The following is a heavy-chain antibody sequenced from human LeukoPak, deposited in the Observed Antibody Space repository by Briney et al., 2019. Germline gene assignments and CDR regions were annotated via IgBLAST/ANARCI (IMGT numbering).Heavy chain of an antibody. CDR3: ARGLLGHCTSTSCYVGYFDY. V-gene: IGHV4-30-4*08. J-gene: IGHJ4*02. CDR2: IYYSGST. D-gene: IGHD2-2*01. CDR1: GGSIRSGDYY. Sequence: SETLSLTCTVSGGSIRSGDYYWGWIRQPPGKGLEWIGHIYYSGSTYYNPSLKSRVSISVDTSKNQFSLKLTSVTAADTAVYYCARGLLGHCTSTSCYVGYFDYWGQGTLVTVSS.